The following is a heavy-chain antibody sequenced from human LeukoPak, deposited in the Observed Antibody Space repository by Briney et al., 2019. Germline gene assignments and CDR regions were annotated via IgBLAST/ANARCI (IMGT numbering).Heavy chain of an antibody. J-gene: IGHJ4*02. CDR3: ARGYCSSTSCPSDY. V-gene: IGHV3-21*01. Sequence: GGSLRLSCAASGFTFSSYSMNWVRQAPGKGLEWVSSISSSSSYIYYADSVKGRFTISRDNAENSLYLQMNSLRAEDTAVYYCARGYCSSTSCPSDYWGQGTLVTVSS. CDR2: ISSSSSYI. CDR1: GFTFSSYS. D-gene: IGHD2-2*01.